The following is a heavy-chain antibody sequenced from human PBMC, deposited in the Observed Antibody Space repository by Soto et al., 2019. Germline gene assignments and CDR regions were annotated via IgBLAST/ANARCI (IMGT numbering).Heavy chain of an antibody. CDR1: GFTFSSYG. Sequence: QVQLVESGGGVVQPGRSLRLSCAASGFTFSSYGMHWVRQAPGKGLGWVAVISYDGSNKYYADSVKGRFTISRDNSKNTLYLQMNSLRAEDTAVYYCAKTYSGYDYHYWGQGTLVTVSS. V-gene: IGHV3-30*18. D-gene: IGHD5-12*01. J-gene: IGHJ4*02. CDR2: ISYDGSNK. CDR3: AKTYSGYDYHY.